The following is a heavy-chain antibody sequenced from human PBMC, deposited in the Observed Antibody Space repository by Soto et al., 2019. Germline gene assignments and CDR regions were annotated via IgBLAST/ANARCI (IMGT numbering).Heavy chain of an antibody. CDR3: ARYTARPFGGDNWFDP. Sequence: QVQLVQSGAEVKKPGASVKVSCKASGYTFTSYGISWVRQAPGQGLEWMGWISAYNGNTNYAQKLQGRVTMTTDTSARTADMELRSLRSDETAVYYCARYTARPFGGDNWFDPWGQGTLVTVSS. V-gene: IGHV1-18*01. CDR2: ISAYNGNT. CDR1: GYTFTSYG. D-gene: IGHD6-6*01. J-gene: IGHJ5*02.